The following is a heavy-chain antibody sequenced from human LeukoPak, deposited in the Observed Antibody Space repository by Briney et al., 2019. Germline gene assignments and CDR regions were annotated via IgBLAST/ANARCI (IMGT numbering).Heavy chain of an antibody. V-gene: IGHV1-69*04. CDR2: IIPIPGIA. Sequence: SVKVSCKASGGTFSSYAISWVRQAPGQGLEWMGRIIPIPGIANYAQKFQGRVTITADKSTSTAYMELSSLRSEDTAVYYCARDSGAVGHWFDPWGQGTLVTVSS. CDR1: GGTFSSYA. CDR3: ARDSGAVGHWFDP. D-gene: IGHD6-19*01. J-gene: IGHJ5*02.